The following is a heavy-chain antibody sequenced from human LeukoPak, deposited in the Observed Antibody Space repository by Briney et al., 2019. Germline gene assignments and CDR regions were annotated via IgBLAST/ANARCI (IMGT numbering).Heavy chain of an antibody. CDR2: ISAYNGNT. D-gene: IGHD6-6*01. Sequence: ASVKVSCKASGYTFTAYGISWVRLTPGQGLEWMGWISAYNGNTNYAQQFQGRVTMTTDTSMSTAYMELRSLRSDDTAVYYCARDLIAVRPGWFDPWGQGSLVTVSS. J-gene: IGHJ5*02. V-gene: IGHV1-18*01. CDR3: ARDLIAVRPGWFDP. CDR1: GYTFTAYG.